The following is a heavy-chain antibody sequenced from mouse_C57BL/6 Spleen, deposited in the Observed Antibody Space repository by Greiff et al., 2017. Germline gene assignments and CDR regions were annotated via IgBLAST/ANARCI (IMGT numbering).Heavy chain of an antibody. D-gene: IGHD2-3*01. V-gene: IGHV1-80*01. CDR1: GYAFSNNW. J-gene: IGHJ2*01. CDR3: ARGVY. CDR2: IYPGDGDI. Sequence: VKLQESGAELVKPGASVKISCKASGYAFSNNWMNWVKQRPGKGLEWIGQIYPGDGDINYNGKFKGKATLTADKSSSTAYMQLSSLTSEDSAVYFCARGVYGGQGTTLSVSS.